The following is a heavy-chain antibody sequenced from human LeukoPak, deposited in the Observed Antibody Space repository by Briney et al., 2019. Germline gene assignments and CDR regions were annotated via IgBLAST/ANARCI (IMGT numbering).Heavy chain of an antibody. D-gene: IGHD6-19*01. CDR1: GFTFSSYA. CDR3: TTDGIAVAGTVDY. CDR2: ISGGGGST. V-gene: IGHV3-23*01. Sequence: PGGSLRLSCAASGFTFSSYAMSWVRQAPGKGLEWVSAISGGGGSTYYADSVKGRFTISRDNSKNTLYLQMNSLKTEDTAVYYCTTDGIAVAGTVDYWGQGTLVTVSS. J-gene: IGHJ4*02.